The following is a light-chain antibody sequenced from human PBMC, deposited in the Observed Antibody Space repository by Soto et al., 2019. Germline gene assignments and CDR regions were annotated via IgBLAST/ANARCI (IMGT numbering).Light chain of an antibody. CDR1: QSVNNY. J-gene: IGKJ4*01. Sequence: EIVLTQSPATLSLSPGERATLSCRASQSVNNYLAWYQQKPGQAPRLLIYDASSRATDIPARFSGSGSGTDFTLTISSLEPENFATYYCHQRSNWPLTFGGGTKVEIK. V-gene: IGKV3-11*01. CDR2: DAS. CDR3: HQRSNWPLT.